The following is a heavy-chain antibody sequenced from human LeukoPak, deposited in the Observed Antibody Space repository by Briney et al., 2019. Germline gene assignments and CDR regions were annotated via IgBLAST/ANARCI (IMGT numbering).Heavy chain of an antibody. CDR1: GGSISSYY. V-gene: IGHV4-59*01. J-gene: IGHJ4*02. Sequence: PSETLSLTYIVSGGSISSYYWSWIRQPPGKGLEWIGYIYYSGSTNYNPSLKSRVTISADTSKNQFSLKLSSVTAADTAVYYCARGHCTNGLCYTFDYWGQGTLVTVSS. CDR3: ARGHCTNGLCYTFDY. CDR2: IYYSGST. D-gene: IGHD2-8*01.